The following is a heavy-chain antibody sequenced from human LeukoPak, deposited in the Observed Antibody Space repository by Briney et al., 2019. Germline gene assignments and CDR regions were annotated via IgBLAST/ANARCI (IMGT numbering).Heavy chain of an antibody. V-gene: IGHV3-7*01. Sequence: GGSLRLSCVVSGFTFSESWMSWVRQAPGKGLEWVAYIKKTGSETYYVDSVKGRFTITRDNTRNSLSLQMYSLRAEDTAVCFCAREDGYCSGGNCYSCFDSWGQGTLVTVSS. CDR3: AREDGYCSGGNCYSCFDS. J-gene: IGHJ4*02. D-gene: IGHD2-15*01. CDR2: IKKTGSET. CDR1: GFTFSESW.